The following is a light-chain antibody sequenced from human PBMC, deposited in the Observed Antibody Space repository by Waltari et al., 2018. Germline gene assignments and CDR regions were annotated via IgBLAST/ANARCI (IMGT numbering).Light chain of an antibody. CDR2: EVV. V-gene: IGLV2-23*02. Sequence: QSALTQPASVSGTPAQSITISCSRTTSDVGGYDLVPCYQHHPAEPPKLLIGEVVQRPPATSSRFSGAKSGSTASLTISGLQPEDEADYYCCSYAGRGTYVFGSGTKVTVL. J-gene: IGLJ1*01. CDR3: CSYAGRGTYV. CDR1: TSDVGGYDL.